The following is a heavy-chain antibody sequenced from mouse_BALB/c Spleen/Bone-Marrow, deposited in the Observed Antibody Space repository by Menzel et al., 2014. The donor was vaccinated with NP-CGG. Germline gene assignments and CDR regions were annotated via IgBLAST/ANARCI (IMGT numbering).Heavy chain of an antibody. CDR1: GYTFTSYI. V-gene: IGHV1-14*01. D-gene: IGHD2-3*01. CDR2: INPYNDGT. Sequence: VQLQQSGPELVKPGASVKMSCKASGYTFTSYIMHWVKQKPGQGLEWIGYINPYNDGTNYNEKFKGKATLTSDKSSSTAYMELSSLTSEDSAVYYCARRWLPYAMDYWGQGTSATVSS. J-gene: IGHJ4*01. CDR3: ARRWLPYAMDY.